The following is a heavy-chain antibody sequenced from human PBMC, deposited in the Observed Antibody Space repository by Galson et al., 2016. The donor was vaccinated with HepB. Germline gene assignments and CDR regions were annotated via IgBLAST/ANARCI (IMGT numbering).Heavy chain of an antibody. CDR3: AXRDNHMANDY. V-gene: IGHV3-74*01. Sequence: RLSCAASGXSFSSYXXHWVRQAPGKGLVWVSRINGNGSSTSYADYVKGRFTISRDNAKNTLYLQMNSLRAEDTAVYFCAXRDNHMANDYWGQGVLVTVSS. CDR2: INGNGSST. J-gene: IGHJ4*02. CDR1: GXSFSSYX. D-gene: IGHD1-14*01.